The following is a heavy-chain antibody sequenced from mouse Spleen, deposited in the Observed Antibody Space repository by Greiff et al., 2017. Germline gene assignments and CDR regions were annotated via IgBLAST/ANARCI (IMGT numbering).Heavy chain of an antibody. CDR1: GYSITSGYY. V-gene: IGHV3-6*02. Sequence: EVKLLESGPGLVKPSQSLSLTCSVTGYSITSGYYWNWIRQFPGNKLEWMGYISYDGSNNYNPSLKIRISITRDTSKNQFFLKLNSVTTEDTATYYCARDYDDYWGQGTTLTVSS. CDR3: ARDYDDY. D-gene: IGHD2-12*01. J-gene: IGHJ2*01. CDR2: ISYDGSN.